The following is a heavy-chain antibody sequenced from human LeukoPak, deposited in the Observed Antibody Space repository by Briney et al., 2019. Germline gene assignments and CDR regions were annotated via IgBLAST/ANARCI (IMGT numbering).Heavy chain of an antibody. Sequence: GGSLRLSCAASGFTFSSYSMNWVRQAPGKGLEWVSYISSSSSTIYYADSVKGRFTISRDNAKNSLYLQMNSLRAEDTAVYYCARAGARFGEFPYGGGYFDYWGQGTLVTVSS. D-gene: IGHD3-10*01. CDR1: GFTFSSYS. CDR2: ISSSSSTI. CDR3: ARAGARFGEFPYGGGYFDY. V-gene: IGHV3-48*01. J-gene: IGHJ4*02.